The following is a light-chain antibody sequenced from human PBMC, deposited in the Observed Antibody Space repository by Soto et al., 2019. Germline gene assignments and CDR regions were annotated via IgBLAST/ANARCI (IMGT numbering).Light chain of an antibody. J-gene: IGKJ1*01. V-gene: IGKV3-20*01. CDR1: QSVSSSY. CDR2: GAS. Sequence: EIVLTQSPGTLSLSPGERATLSCRASQSVSSSYLAWYQQKPGQAPRLLIYGASSRDTGIPDRFSGSESGTDFTLTISRLVTADFAVYYCQQYGNSPLTFGQGTKVEIK. CDR3: QQYGNSPLT.